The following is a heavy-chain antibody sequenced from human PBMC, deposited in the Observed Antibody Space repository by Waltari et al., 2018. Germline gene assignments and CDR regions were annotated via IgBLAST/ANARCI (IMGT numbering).Heavy chain of an antibody. D-gene: IGHD6-25*01. Sequence: QVQLQESGPGLVKPSQTLSLTCTVSGGSISSGSYYWSWIRQPAGKGLEWIGRIYTSGITNYNPSLKSRVTISVDTSKNQFSPKLSSVTAADTAVYYCATSGFAAFDIWGQGTMVTVSS. V-gene: IGHV4-61*02. CDR1: GGSISSGSYY. CDR3: ATSGFAAFDI. CDR2: IYTSGIT. J-gene: IGHJ3*02.